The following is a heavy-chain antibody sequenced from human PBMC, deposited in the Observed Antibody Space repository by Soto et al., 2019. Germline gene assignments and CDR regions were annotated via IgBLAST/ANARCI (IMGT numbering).Heavy chain of an antibody. Sequence: QVQLVQSGAEVKKPGASVKVSCKASGYTFTSYGISWVRQAPGQGLEWMGWISAYNGNTNNAQKIQGRVTMTTDTSTSTAYMERRRLRADGTAVHDCARDAAVGQFDSGGRGTLVTFSS. CDR1: GYTFTSYG. D-gene: IGHD6-19*01. V-gene: IGHV1-18*01. CDR2: ISAYNGNT. J-gene: IGHJ4*02. CDR3: ARDAAVGQFDS.